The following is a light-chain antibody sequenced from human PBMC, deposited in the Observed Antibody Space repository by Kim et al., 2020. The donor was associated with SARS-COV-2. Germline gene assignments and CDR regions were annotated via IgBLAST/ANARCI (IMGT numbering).Light chain of an antibody. CDR2: GKN. CDR1: SLRNYY. Sequence: SSELTQDPAVSVALGQTVRITCQGDSLRNYYASWYQQKPGQAPVLVIYGKNNRPSGIPDRFSGSSSGNTASMTITGAQAEDEADYSCNSRGSSGNHLGVFGTGTKVTVL. CDR3: NSRGSSGNHLGV. J-gene: IGLJ1*01. V-gene: IGLV3-19*01.